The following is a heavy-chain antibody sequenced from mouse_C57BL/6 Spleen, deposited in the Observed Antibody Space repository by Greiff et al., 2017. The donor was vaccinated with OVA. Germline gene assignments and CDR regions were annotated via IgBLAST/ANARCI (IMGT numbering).Heavy chain of an antibody. J-gene: IGHJ4*01. CDR3: ARVALAMDY. Sequence: EVKLQQSGPELVKPGASVKISCKASGYTFTDYYMNWVKQSHGKSLEWIGDINPNNGGTSYNQKFKGKATLTVDKSSSTAYMELRSLTSEDSAVYYCARVALAMDYWGQGTSVTVSS. D-gene: IGHD3-1*01. CDR1: GYTFTDYY. CDR2: INPNNGGT. V-gene: IGHV1-26*01.